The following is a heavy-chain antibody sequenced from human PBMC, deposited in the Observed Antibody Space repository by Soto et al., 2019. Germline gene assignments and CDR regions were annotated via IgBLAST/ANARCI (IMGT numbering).Heavy chain of an antibody. D-gene: IGHD6-19*01. V-gene: IGHV1-2*02. Sequence: ASVKVSCKASGYTFTDYYMHWVRQAPGQGLEWMGWINPNSGGTNYAQKFQGRVTMTRDTSISTAYMELNRLRSDDTAVYYCARDQSPSSGWPGMDVWGQGTRSPS. CDR1: GYTFTDYY. J-gene: IGHJ6*02. CDR3: ARDQSPSSGWPGMDV. CDR2: INPNSGGT.